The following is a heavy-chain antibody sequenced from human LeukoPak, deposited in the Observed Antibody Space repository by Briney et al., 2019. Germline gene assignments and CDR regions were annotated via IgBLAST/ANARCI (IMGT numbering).Heavy chain of an antibody. D-gene: IGHD3-16*01. CDR2: IYLRDSTT. CDR1: GYSFTSYW. Sequence: GESLKISCKGSGYSFTSYWIGWVRQMPGEGLEWMGIIYLRDSTTRYSPSFQGQVTISADKSINTAYLQWSSLKASDTAIYYCARREYYDTRSFDYWGQGTLVTVSS. J-gene: IGHJ4*02. V-gene: IGHV5-51*01. CDR3: ARREYYDTRSFDY.